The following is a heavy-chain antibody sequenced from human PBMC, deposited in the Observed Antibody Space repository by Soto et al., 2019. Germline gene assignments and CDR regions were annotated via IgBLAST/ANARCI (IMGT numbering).Heavy chain of an antibody. D-gene: IGHD3-22*01. V-gene: IGHV3-33*01. Sequence: PGGSLRLSCAASGFTFSSYGMHWVRQAPGKGLEWVAVIWYDGSNKYYADSVKGRFTISRDNSKNTLYLQMNSLRAEDTAVYYCARVAVNPYYYDSSGYFFAEYFQHWGQGT. CDR1: GFTFSSYG. J-gene: IGHJ1*01. CDR2: IWYDGSNK. CDR3: ARVAVNPYYYDSSGYFFAEYFQH.